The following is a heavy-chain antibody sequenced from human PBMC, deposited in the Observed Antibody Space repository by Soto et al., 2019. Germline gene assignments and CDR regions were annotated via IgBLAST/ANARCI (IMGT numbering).Heavy chain of an antibody. J-gene: IGHJ4*02. Sequence: EVQLVESGGGLVQPGGSLRLSCAASGFTVSGTYMSWVRQAPGKGLEWVSVIYSGGNTYSADSVKGRFTISRDDSKNTLYLHMHSLRADDTAVYYCARDTSSSGLDFWGLGTLVTVSS. D-gene: IGHD6-6*01. CDR2: IYSGGNT. V-gene: IGHV3-66*01. CDR3: ARDTSSSGLDF. CDR1: GFTVSGTY.